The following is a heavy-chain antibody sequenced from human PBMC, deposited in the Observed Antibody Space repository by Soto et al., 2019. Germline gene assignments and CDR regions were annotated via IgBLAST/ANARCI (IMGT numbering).Heavy chain of an antibody. J-gene: IGHJ5*02. V-gene: IGHV4-4*07. CDR3: AREVGVSTTGWFDL. CDR1: GGSISSHQ. CDR2: VYTSGST. D-gene: IGHD1-26*01. Sequence: QVQLQESGPGLVKPSETLSLTCSVSGGSISSHQWSWIRQPAGKGLEWIGRVYTSGSTNYNPSIKSRVNMSEGTSKIQFSLRLTSVTAADIAAYYCAREVGVSTTGWFDLWGQGTLVTVSS.